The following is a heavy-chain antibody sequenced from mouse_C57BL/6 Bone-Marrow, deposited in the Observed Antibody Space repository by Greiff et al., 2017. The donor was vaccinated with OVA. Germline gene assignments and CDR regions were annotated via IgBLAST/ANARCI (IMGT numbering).Heavy chain of an antibody. D-gene: IGHD2-2*01. J-gene: IGHJ1*03. Sequence: EVQVVESGGGLVKPGGSLKLSCAASGFTFSSYAMSWVRQTPEKRLEWVATISDGGSYTYYPDNVKGRFTISRDNAKNTLYLQMSHLKCEDTAMYYCAREEGYYWYFDVWGTGTTVTVSS. CDR1: GFTFSSYA. CDR3: AREEGYYWYFDV. V-gene: IGHV5-4*01. CDR2: ISDGGSYT.